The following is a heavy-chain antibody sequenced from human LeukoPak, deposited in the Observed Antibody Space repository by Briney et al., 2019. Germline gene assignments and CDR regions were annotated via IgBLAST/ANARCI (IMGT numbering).Heavy chain of an antibody. CDR1: GGTFSSYA. V-gene: IGHV1-69*01. J-gene: IGHJ5*02. CDR3: ARDSRYDILTGYYTPNWFDP. Sequence: ASVRVSCKASGGTFSSYAISWVRQAPGQGLEWMGGIIPIFGTANYAQKFQGRVTITADESTSTAYMELSSLRSEDTAVYYCARDSRYDILTGYYTPNWFDPWGQGTLVTVSS. CDR2: IIPIFGTA. D-gene: IGHD3-9*01.